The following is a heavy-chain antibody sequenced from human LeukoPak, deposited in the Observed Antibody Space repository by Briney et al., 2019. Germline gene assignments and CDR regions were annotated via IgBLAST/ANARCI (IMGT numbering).Heavy chain of an antibody. D-gene: IGHD5-24*01. V-gene: IGHV3-9*01. CDR3: AKGEMATITGFDY. Sequence: GGSLRLSCAASGFTFDDYAMHWVRQAPGKGLEWVSGISWNSGSMGYADSVKGRFTISRDNAKNSLYLQMNSLRAEDTALYYCAKGEMATITGFDYWGQGTLVTVSS. CDR1: GFTFDDYA. J-gene: IGHJ4*02. CDR2: ISWNSGSM.